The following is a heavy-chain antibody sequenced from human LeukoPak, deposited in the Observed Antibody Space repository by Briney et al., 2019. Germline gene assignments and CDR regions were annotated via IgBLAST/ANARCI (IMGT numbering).Heavy chain of an antibody. CDR2: ISSSSSYI. D-gene: IGHD3-22*01. Sequence: GGSLRLSCAASGFTFSSYSMNWVRQAPGKGLEWVSSISSSSSYIYYADSVKGRFTISRDNAKNSLYLQMNSLRAEDTAVYYCARDRRYVVVTGFDYWGQGTLVTVSS. J-gene: IGHJ4*02. CDR1: GFTFSSYS. CDR3: ARDRRYVVVTGFDY. V-gene: IGHV3-21*01.